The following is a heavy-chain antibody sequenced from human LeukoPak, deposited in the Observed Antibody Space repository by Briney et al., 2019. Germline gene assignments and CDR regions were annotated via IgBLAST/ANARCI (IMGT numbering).Heavy chain of an antibody. J-gene: IGHJ4*02. CDR2: ITSSRSIL. V-gene: IGHV3-48*03. D-gene: IGHD3-22*01. CDR1: EFTFTSYE. CDR3: ARGSLTGYDSSGYITPARFDL. Sequence: QPGGSLRLSCAASEFTFTSYELNWVRQAPGKGLEWVSYITSSRSILHYADSVKGRFTISRDNAKNSLYLQMNTLRAEDTAIYYCARGSLTGYDSSGYITPARFDLWGQGTPVTVSS.